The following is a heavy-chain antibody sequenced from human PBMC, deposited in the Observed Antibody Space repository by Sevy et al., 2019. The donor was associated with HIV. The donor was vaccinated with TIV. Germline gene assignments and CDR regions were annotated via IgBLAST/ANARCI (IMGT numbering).Heavy chain of an antibody. CDR2: IYHSGST. V-gene: IGHV4-38-2*02. J-gene: IGHJ4*02. CDR3: ARDPPHYDSSGYYVPSAPESLFDY. CDR1: GYSISSGYY. Sequence: SETLSLTCTVSGYSISSGYYWGWIRQPPGKGLEWIGSIYHSGSTYYNPSPKSRVTISVDTSKNQFSLKLSSVTAADTAVYYCARDPPHYDSSGYYVPSAPESLFDYWGQGTLVTVSS. D-gene: IGHD3-22*01.